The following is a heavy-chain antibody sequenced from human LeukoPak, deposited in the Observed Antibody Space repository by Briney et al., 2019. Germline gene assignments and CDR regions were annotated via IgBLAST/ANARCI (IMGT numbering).Heavy chain of an antibody. CDR3: ATVSLRVRFDY. CDR2: IKTDGSST. D-gene: IGHD5/OR15-5a*01. CDR1: GFNFSTYW. J-gene: IGHJ4*02. V-gene: IGHV3-74*01. Sequence: PGGSLRLSCTASGFNFSTYWMHWVRQVPGKGLVWVSRIKTDGSSTSYADSVKGRFTISRDSAKNKLYLQMNSLRAEDTAVYYCATVSLRVRFDYWGQGALVAVSS.